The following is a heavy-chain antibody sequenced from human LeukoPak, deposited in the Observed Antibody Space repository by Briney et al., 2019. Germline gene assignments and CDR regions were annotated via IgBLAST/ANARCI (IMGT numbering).Heavy chain of an antibody. CDR3: AREGVDVGPSGYYYGMDV. V-gene: IGHV1-8*01. CDR2: MNPNSGNT. Sequence: ASVKVSCKASGYTFTGHDINWVRQATGQGLEWMGWMNPNSGNTGYAQKFQGRVTMTRNTSISTAYMELSSLRSEDTAVYYCAREGVDVGPSGYYYGMDVWGQGTTVTVSS. J-gene: IGHJ6*02. D-gene: IGHD2-15*01. CDR1: GYTFTGHD.